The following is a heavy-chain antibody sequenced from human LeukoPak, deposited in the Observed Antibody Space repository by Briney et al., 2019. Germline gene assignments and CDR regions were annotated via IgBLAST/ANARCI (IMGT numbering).Heavy chain of an antibody. CDR3: ASGKREYSNDWYYWFDP. J-gene: IGHJ5*02. D-gene: IGHD6-19*01. V-gene: IGHV4-4*02. Sequence: SGTLSLTCAVSGGSISSTFWWSWVRQPPGKGLEWIGEIYHSGSTNYNPSLKSRVTISVDKSSNQFSLKLSSVTAADTAMYYCASGKREYSNDWYYWFDPWGQGTLVTVSS. CDR1: GGSISSTFW. CDR2: IYHSGST.